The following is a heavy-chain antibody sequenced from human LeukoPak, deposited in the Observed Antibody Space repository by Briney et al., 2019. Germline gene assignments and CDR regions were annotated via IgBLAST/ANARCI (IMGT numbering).Heavy chain of an antibody. CDR2: ISSGSRTI. CDR1: GFTFSDHY. J-gene: IGHJ4*02. Sequence: GGSLRLSCAASGFTFSDHYIDWVRQSPRKGLEWISYISSGSRTIYYGDSVKGRFTVSRDNAKNSLYLQMRSLRAEDTAVYYCARESISGHRDFDYWGKGTLVTVSS. CDR3: ARESISGHRDFDY. V-gene: IGHV3-48*01. D-gene: IGHD1-26*01.